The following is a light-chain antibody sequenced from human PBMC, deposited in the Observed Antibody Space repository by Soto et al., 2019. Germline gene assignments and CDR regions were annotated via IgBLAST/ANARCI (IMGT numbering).Light chain of an antibody. CDR3: QSYDSSLSGWV. V-gene: IGLV1-40*01. Sequence: QSVLTQPPSVSGAPGQRVTISCTGSSSNIGAGYDVHWYQQLPGTAPKLLIYGNNNRPSGVPDRFSGSKSGTSASLAITGLQAEDEAVYYCQSYDSSLSGWVFGGGTKLTVL. J-gene: IGLJ3*02. CDR1: SSNIGAGYD. CDR2: GNN.